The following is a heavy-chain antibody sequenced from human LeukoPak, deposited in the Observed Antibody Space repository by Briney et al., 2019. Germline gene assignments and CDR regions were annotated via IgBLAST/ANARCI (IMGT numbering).Heavy chain of an antibody. D-gene: IGHD6-13*01. Sequence: GGSLRLSCAASGFTFSSYAMHWVRQAPGKGLEWVAVISYDGSNKYYADSVKGRFTISRDNSKNTLYLQMNSLRAEDTAVYYCARDNPSMRYSSSWYGGIDYWGQGTLVTVSS. CDR1: GFTFSSYA. CDR3: ARDNPSMRYSSSWYGGIDY. CDR2: ISYDGSNK. J-gene: IGHJ4*02. V-gene: IGHV3-30-3*01.